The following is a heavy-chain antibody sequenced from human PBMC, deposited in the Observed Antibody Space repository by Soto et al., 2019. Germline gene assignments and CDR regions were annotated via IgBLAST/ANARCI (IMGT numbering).Heavy chain of an antibody. J-gene: IGHJ4*02. D-gene: IGHD3-16*02. CDR3: AKVSFHDYVWGSYRTNFDY. V-gene: IGHV3-23*01. CDR1: GFTFSSYA. Sequence: GGSLRLSCAASGFTFSSYAMSWVRQAPGKGLEWVSAISGSGGSTYYADSVKGRFTISRDNSKNTLYLQMNSLRAEDTAVYYCAKVSFHDYVWGSYRTNFDYWGQGTLVTVSS. CDR2: ISGSGGST.